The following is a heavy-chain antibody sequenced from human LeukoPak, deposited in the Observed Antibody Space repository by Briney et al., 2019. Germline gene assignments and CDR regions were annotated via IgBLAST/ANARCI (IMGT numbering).Heavy chain of an antibody. CDR1: GGSFSGYY. V-gene: IGHV4-34*01. CDR2: INHSGST. CDR3: ARAGKGLGYCSGGSCYDWFDP. Sequence: SETLSLTCAVYGGSFSGYYWSWIRQPPGKGLEWIGEINHSGSTNYNPSLKSRVTISVDTSKNQFSLELSSVTAADTVVYYCARAGKGLGYCSGGSCYDWFDPWGQGTLVTVSS. D-gene: IGHD2-15*01. J-gene: IGHJ5*02.